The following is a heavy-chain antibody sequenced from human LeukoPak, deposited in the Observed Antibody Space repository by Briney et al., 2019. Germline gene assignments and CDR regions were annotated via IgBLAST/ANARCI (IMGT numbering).Heavy chain of an antibody. CDR2: INSDGSST. J-gene: IGHJ3*02. CDR1: GFTFSSYW. D-gene: IGHD2-15*01. Sequence: PGGSLRLSCAASGFTFSSYWMHWVRQAPGKGLVWVSRINSDGSSTNYADSVKGRFTISRDNAKNTLYLQMNSLRVEDTAVYYCARDHAQRYCSGGSCYVSHAFDIWGQGTMVTVSS. V-gene: IGHV3-74*01. CDR3: ARDHAQRYCSGGSCYVSHAFDI.